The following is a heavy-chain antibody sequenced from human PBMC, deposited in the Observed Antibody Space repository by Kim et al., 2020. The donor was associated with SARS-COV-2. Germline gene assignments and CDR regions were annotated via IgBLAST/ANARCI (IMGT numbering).Heavy chain of an antibody. J-gene: IGHJ5*02. CDR3: ARVASLAWFDP. V-gene: IGHV4-59*01. Sequence: NHHPSRKSGVTISVDTSKNQFSLKLSSVTAADTAVYYCARVASLAWFDPWGQGTLVTVSS. D-gene: IGHD3-16*01.